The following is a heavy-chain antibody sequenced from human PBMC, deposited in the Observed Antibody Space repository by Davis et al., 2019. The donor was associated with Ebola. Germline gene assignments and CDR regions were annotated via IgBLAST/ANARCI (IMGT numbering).Heavy chain of an antibody. J-gene: IGHJ5*02. CDR3: ARAVYGSGSYSWFDP. Sequence: HTGGSLRLSCTTSGFTFGSYLMHWVRQVPGKGLVWVSRIEKDGSPPIYADSVKGRFTISRDNAKNTLYLQMNSLRAEDTAVYYCARAVYGSGSYSWFDPWGQGTLVTVSS. V-gene: IGHV3-74*01. CDR1: GFTFGSYL. CDR2: IEKDGSPP. D-gene: IGHD3-10*01.